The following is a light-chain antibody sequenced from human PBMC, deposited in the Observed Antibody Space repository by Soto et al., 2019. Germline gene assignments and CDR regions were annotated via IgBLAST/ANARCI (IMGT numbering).Light chain of an antibody. CDR3: QQYGSSWRDT. V-gene: IGKV3-20*01. Sequence: EIVLTQSPGTLSLSPGERATLSCRASQSVSSSYLAWYQQKPGQAPRLLIYGASRRATGIPDRFSGSGSGTDFTLTISRLEREDFAVYYCQQYGSSWRDTFGQGTKLEIK. CDR1: QSVSSSY. CDR2: GAS. J-gene: IGKJ2*01.